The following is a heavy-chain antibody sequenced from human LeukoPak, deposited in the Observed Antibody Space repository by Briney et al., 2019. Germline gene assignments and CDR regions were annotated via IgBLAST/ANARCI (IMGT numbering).Heavy chain of an antibody. Sequence: ASVKVSCKVSGYTLTELSMHWVRQAPGKGLEWMGGFDTEDGETIYAQKFQGRVTMTEDTSTDTAYMELSSLRSEDTAVYYCATGDLTGDSPGYFDLWGRGTLVTVSS. CDR3: ATGDLTGDSPGYFDL. D-gene: IGHD7-27*01. J-gene: IGHJ2*01. CDR2: FDTEDGET. CDR1: GYTLTELS. V-gene: IGHV1-24*01.